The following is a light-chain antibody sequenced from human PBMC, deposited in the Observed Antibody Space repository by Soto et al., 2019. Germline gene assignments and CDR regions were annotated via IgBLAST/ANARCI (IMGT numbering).Light chain of an antibody. Sequence: EVVRTQYTATLSVSRAERATLSCRDSQSVNSNLFCYQQRPGQAPRLLIYVSSTRATGIPARFSGSGSGTEFPLTISSLQSEDFAVYYCQQYNIWPTF. CDR2: VSS. CDR1: QSVNSN. CDR3: QQYNIWPT. V-gene: IGKV3-15*01. J-gene: IGKJ3*01.